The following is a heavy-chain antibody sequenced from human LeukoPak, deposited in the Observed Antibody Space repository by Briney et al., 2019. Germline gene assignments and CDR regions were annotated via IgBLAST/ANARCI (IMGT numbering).Heavy chain of an antibody. Sequence: SETLSLTCSVSGGSISSSGYYWVWIRQPPGKGLEWIASLYGSGSTYYNPSLRSRVSIAADLSKNQFSLWLNSVTAADTAVYYCARLAYYDILTASYYFDYWGQGTLVTVSS. CDR1: GGSISSSGYY. CDR3: ARLAYYDILTASYYFDY. D-gene: IGHD3-9*01. V-gene: IGHV4-39*01. CDR2: LYGSGST. J-gene: IGHJ4*02.